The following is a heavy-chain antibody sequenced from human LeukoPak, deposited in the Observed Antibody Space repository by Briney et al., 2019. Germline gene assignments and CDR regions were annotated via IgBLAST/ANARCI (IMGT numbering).Heavy chain of an antibody. J-gene: IGHJ4*02. CDR2: IRYDGSNK. D-gene: IGHD6-13*01. CDR3: AKERGSSWYYFDY. Sequence: GGSLRLSCAASGFTFSSYGMHWVRQAPGKGLEWVAFIRYDGSNKYYADSVKGRFTISRDNSKNTLYLQMNSLRAEDTAVYYCAKERGSSWYYFDYWGQGTLVTVSS. CDR1: GFTFSSYG. V-gene: IGHV3-30*02.